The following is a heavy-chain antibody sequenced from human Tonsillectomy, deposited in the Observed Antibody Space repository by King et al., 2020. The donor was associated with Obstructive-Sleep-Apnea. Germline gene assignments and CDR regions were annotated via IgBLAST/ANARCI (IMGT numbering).Heavy chain of an antibody. D-gene: IGHD1-26*01. V-gene: IGHV3-7*03. J-gene: IGHJ6*02. CDR1: GFTFSSYW. CDR3: ARVRGSYCLDV. Sequence: VQLVESGGGLVQPGGSLRLSCAASGFTFSSYWMSWVRQAPGKGLEWVANIKQDGSAKYYGDSVKGRLTISSDNAKNSLFLQMNSLRAEDTAVYYCARVRGSYCLDVWGQGTTVTVSS. CDR2: IKQDGSAK.